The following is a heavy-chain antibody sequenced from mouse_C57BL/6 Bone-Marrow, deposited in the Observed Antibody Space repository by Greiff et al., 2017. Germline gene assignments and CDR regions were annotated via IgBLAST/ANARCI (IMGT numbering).Heavy chain of an antibody. CDR1: GFNIKDDY. CDR3: TTRITTVGDPFDY. D-gene: IGHD1-1*01. J-gene: IGHJ2*01. CDR2: IDPENGDT. V-gene: IGHV14-4*01. Sequence: EVQLQQSGAELVRPGASVKLSCTASGFNIKDDYMHWVKQRPEQGLEWIGWIDPENGDTEYASKFQGKATITADTSSNTAYLQLSSLTSEDTAVYYCTTRITTVGDPFDYWGQGTTLTVSS.